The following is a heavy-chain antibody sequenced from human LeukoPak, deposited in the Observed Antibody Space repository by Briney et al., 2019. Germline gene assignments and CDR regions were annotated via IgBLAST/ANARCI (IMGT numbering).Heavy chain of an antibody. CDR3: ARVRGTYFDY. J-gene: IGHJ4*02. D-gene: IGHD3-10*01. Sequence: GDSLKISCKGSGSSFTNCWIAWVRQMPGKGLEWMGIIYPGDSDTRYNPSFQGQVTISADKSISTAYLQWTSLKAADTAMYYWARVRGTYFDYWGQGTLVTVSS. CDR2: IYPGDSDT. V-gene: IGHV5-51*01. CDR1: GSSFTNCW.